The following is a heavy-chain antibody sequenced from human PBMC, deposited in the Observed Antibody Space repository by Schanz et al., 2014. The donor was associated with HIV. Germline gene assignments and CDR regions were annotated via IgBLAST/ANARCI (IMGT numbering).Heavy chain of an antibody. D-gene: IGHD1-26*01. V-gene: IGHV4-34*01. CDR3: ARGPSGGLTPSRGMDV. Sequence: QVQLQQWGAGLLKPSETLSLTCAVYGGSFSGDYWTWLRQSPGKALEWIGEINDSGRASINPSLKSRVTMSVDTSKNQFSLKLTSVTAADTAVYYCARGPSGGLTPSRGMDVWGQGTTVTVSS. J-gene: IGHJ6*02. CDR2: INDSGRA. CDR1: GGSFSGDY.